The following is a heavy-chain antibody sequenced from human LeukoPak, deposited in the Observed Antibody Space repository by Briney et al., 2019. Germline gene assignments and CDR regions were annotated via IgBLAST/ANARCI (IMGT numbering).Heavy chain of an antibody. CDR1: GGSISSSSYY. D-gene: IGHD6-19*01. J-gene: IGHJ6*03. V-gene: IGHV4-39*07. CDR2: IYYSGST. CDR3: ARGPGYSSGWFYYYYYYMDV. Sequence: PSETLSLTCTVSGGSISSSSYYWGWIRQPPGKGLEWIGSIYYSGSTYYNPSLKSRVTISVDTSKNQFSLKLSSVTAADTAVYYCARGPGYSSGWFYYYYYYMDVWGKGTTVTVSS.